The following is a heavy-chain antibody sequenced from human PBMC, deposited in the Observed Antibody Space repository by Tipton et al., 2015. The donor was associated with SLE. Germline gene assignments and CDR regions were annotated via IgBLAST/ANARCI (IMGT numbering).Heavy chain of an antibody. V-gene: IGHV4-59*12. D-gene: IGHD6-19*01. J-gene: IGHJ4*02. CDR2: THYSGSS. CDR3: ARDDGYNSGRGFDY. Sequence: TLSLTCSVSGGFISGYYWAWIRQPPGKGLEWIGYTHYSGSSSYNLSLKSRVILSVDMSKNQISLKLTSVTAADTAVYYCARDDGYNSGRGFDYWGQGTLVTVSS. CDR1: GGFISGYY.